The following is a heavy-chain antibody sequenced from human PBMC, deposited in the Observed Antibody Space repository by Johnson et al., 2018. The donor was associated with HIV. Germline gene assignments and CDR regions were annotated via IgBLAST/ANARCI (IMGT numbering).Heavy chain of an antibody. CDR2: ISYDGSNK. D-gene: IGHD3-10*01. CDR1: GFTCSSYA. Sequence: QVQLVESGGGVVQPGRSLRLSCAASGFTCSSYAMHWVRQAPGKGLEWVAVISYDGSNKYYADSMKGRFTISRDNSKNTLYLQMNSLITEDTAGYYCCYVSGTDDGPAFDIWGQGTMVTVSS. CDR3: CYVSGTDDGPAFDI. J-gene: IGHJ3*02. V-gene: IGHV3-30*04.